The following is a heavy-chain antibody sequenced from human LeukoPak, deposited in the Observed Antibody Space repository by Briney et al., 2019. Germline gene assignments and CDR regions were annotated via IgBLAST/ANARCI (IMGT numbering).Heavy chain of an antibody. CDR1: GFTFNTYW. V-gene: IGHV3-74*01. Sequence: GGSLRLSCAASGFTFNTYWMVWFRQAPGKGLVWVSCINPDGSWTLHADSVKGRFTISRDYTKNTLYLQMNSLRVEDTAMYYCVKDIQLSTWGLGTMVTVSS. CDR3: VKDIQLST. CDR2: INPDGSWT. J-gene: IGHJ3*01. D-gene: IGHD5-24*01.